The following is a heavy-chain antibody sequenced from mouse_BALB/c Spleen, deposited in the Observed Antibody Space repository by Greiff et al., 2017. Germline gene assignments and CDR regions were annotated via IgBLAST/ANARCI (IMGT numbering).Heavy chain of an antibody. CDR2: ISSGRSTI. V-gene: IGHV5-17*02. J-gene: IGHJ4*01. CDR3: ASYYGNYVYAMDY. D-gene: IGHD2-1*01. CDR1: GFTLSSFG. Sequence: DVQLVESGGGLVQPGGSRKLSCAASGFTLSSFGMHWVRQAPEKGLEWVAYISSGRSTIYYADTVKGRFTISRDNPKNTLFLQMTSLRSEDTAMYYCASYYGNYVYAMDYWGQGTSVTVSS.